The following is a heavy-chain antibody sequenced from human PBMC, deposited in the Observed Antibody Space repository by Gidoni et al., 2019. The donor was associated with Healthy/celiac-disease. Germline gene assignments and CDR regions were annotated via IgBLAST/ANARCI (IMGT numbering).Heavy chain of an antibody. Sequence: QVQLVQSGAEVTKPGSSVKVSCTPSGGPFGRYTISWVRQSPGQGLEWMGRIIPILGIANDAQKFQGRVTITADKSTSTAYMELSSLRSEDTAVYYCASLLVVAAKGGIDFDYWGQGTRVTVSS. CDR1: GGPFGRYT. J-gene: IGHJ4*02. CDR3: ASLLVVAAKGGIDFDY. V-gene: IGHV1-69*02. CDR2: IIPILGIA. D-gene: IGHD2-15*01.